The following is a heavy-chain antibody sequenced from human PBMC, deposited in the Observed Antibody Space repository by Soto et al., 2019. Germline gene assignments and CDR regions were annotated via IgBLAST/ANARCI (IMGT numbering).Heavy chain of an antibody. D-gene: IGHD3-22*01. J-gene: IGHJ4*02. CDR2: ISSSGSPI. CDR3: AGAHYYDNTGPPPV. CDR1: GFTFSTFE. Sequence: GGSLRLSCVASGFTFSTFEMNWVRQAPGKGLEWVSYISSSGSPIYYAESVKGRFTISRDNAKNSLFLQMDSLRAEDTAVYYCAGAHYYDNTGPPPVGGQGTLGTV. V-gene: IGHV3-48*03.